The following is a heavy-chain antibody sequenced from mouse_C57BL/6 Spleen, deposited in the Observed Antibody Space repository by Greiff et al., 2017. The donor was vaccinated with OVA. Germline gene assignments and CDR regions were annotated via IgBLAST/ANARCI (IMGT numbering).Heavy chain of an antibody. CDR1: GYTFTDYE. V-gene: IGHV1-15*01. Sequence: QVHVKQSGAELVRPGASVTLSCKASGYTFTDYEMHWVKQTPVHGLEWIGAIDPETGGTAYNQKFKGKAILTADKSSSTAYMELRSLTSEDSAVYYCTKDGRDYWGQGTTLTVSS. D-gene: IGHD1-1*01. CDR2: IDPETGGT. CDR3: TKDGRDY. J-gene: IGHJ2*01.